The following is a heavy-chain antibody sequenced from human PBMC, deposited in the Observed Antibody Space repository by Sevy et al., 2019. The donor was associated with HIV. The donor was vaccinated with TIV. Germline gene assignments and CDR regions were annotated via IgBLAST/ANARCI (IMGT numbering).Heavy chain of an antibody. CDR2: IYYSGST. J-gene: IGHJ4*02. Sequence: SETLSLTYSVSGGSMNLYYWSWIRQPPGKGLEWIGFIYYSGSTNYNPSLKSRVTISVDTSENQFSLKLSSVTAADTAVYYCARVGFNWNDVDYWGQGTLVTVSS. V-gene: IGHV4-59*01. D-gene: IGHD1-20*01. CDR3: ARVGFNWNDVDY. CDR1: GGSMNLYY.